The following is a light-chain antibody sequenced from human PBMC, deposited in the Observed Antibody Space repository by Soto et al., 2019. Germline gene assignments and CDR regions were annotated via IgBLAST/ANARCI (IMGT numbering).Light chain of an antibody. CDR2: EVN. CDR1: SSDVGSYNI. J-gene: IGLJ1*01. V-gene: IGLV2-23*02. Sequence: QSVLTQPASGSGSPGQSITISCTGTSSDVGSYNIVSWYQQHPGKAPKLMIYEVNKRPSGVSNRFSGSKSGNTASLTISGLQAEDEADYYCCSYAGSSTSYVFGTGTKVTVL. CDR3: CSYAGSSTSYV.